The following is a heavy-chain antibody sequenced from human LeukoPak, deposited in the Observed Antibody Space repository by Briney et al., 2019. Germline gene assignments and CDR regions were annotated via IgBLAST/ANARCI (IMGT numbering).Heavy chain of an antibody. Sequence: GGSLKLSCAASGFTFSDCDIHWVRQASGQGLVWVGRIRNKANNYATEDAESVKGRFPLSRDETQKTAYLQMSSLETEDTAVYYCTGDAGLYNWLDPWDQGTLVTVSS. CDR1: GFTFSDCD. V-gene: IGHV3-73*01. D-gene: IGHD5-24*01. J-gene: IGHJ5*02. CDR3: TGDAGLYNWLDP. CDR2: IRNKANNYAT.